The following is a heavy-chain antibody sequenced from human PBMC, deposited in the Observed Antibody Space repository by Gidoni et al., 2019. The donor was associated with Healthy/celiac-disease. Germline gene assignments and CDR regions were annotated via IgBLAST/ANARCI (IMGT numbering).Heavy chain of an antibody. Sequence: QVQLQESGPGLVKPSGTLSLTCAVSGGSSSSSNWWSWVRQPPGKGLEWIGEIYHSGSTNYNPSLKSRVTISVDKSKNQFSLKLSSVTAADTAVYYCARDTFSRRHYYYYGMDVWGQGTTVTVSS. D-gene: IGHD3-16*01. V-gene: IGHV4-4*02. J-gene: IGHJ6*02. CDR3: ARDTFSRRHYYYYGMDV. CDR1: GGSSSSSNW. CDR2: IYHSGST.